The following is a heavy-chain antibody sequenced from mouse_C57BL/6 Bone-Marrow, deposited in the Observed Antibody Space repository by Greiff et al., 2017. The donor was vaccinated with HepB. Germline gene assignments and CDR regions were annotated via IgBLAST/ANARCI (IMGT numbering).Heavy chain of an antibody. J-gene: IGHJ3*01. V-gene: IGHV1-19*01. CDR2: INPYNGGT. Sequence: EVQLQQSGPVLVKPGASVKMSCKASGYTFTDYYMNWVKQSHGKSLEWIGVINPYNGGTSYNQKFKGKATLTVDKSSSSAYMGLNSLTSEDSAVYDCARNYGSSPFAYWGQGTLVTVSA. CDR3: ARNYGSSPFAY. D-gene: IGHD1-1*01. CDR1: GYTFTDYY.